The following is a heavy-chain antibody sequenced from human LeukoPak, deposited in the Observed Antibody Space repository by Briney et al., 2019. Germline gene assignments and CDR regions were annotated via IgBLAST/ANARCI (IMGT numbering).Heavy chain of an antibody. Sequence: PSETLSLTCTVSGGSISSSSSYYWGWIRQPPGKGLEWIGSIYYSGSTYYNPSLKSRVTISVDTSKHQFSLKVDSVTAADTAMYYCARHVSRTENFLRGFYIWGQGTMVTVSS. J-gene: IGHJ3*02. CDR3: ARHVSRTENFLRGFYI. CDR2: IYYSGST. CDR1: GGSISSSSSYY. V-gene: IGHV4-39*01. D-gene: IGHD1-1*01.